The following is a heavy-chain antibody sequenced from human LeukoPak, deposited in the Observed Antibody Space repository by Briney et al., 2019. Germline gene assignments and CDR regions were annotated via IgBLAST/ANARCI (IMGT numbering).Heavy chain of an antibody. D-gene: IGHD6-19*01. V-gene: IGHV4-34*01. CDR1: GGSFSGYY. Sequence: PSETLSLTCAVYGGSFSGYYWSWIRQPPGKGLEWIGEINHSGSTNYNPSLKSRVTISVDTSKNQFSLKLSSVTAADTAVYYCARAPYSSGTDYWGQGTLVTVSS. CDR3: ARAPYSSGTDY. J-gene: IGHJ4*02. CDR2: INHSGST.